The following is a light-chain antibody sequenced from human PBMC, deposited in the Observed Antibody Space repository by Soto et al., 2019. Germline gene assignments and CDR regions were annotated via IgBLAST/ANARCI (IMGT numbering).Light chain of an antibody. J-gene: IGKJ4*01. Sequence: VGLTKSPGTLSLSPGESATLSCRASQSVSNNYLAWYQQKPGQAPRLLIYDASSRATGIPDRFSGGGSGTDFTLTISRLEPEDFAVYYCQQFSSYPLTFGGGTKV. CDR3: QQFSSYPLT. V-gene: IGKV3-20*01. CDR1: QSVSNNY. CDR2: DAS.